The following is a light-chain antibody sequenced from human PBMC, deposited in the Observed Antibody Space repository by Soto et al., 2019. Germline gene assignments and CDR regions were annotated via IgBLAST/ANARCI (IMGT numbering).Light chain of an antibody. V-gene: IGLV2-11*01. CDR2: DVT. J-gene: IGLJ1*01. CDR3: CSYAGTPRYV. CDR1: SGDVGYYNY. Sequence: QSALTQPRSVSGSPGQSVTISCTGTSGDVGYYNYVSWYQQHPGKAPKVMNYDVTERPSGVPDRFSGSKSGNTASLTISGLQAEDEADYYCCSYAGTPRYVLGTGTKLTVL.